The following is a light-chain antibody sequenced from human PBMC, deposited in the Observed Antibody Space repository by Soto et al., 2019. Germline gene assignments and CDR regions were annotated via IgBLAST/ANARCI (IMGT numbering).Light chain of an antibody. CDR3: TSYTRSSTRV. Sequence: QSALTKPASVSGSPGQSITISCTETSSDVGGYNYVSWYQQHPGKAPKLMIYEVSNRPSGVSNRFSGSKSGNTASLTISGLQAEDEADYYCTSYTRSSTRVFGGGTKLTVL. J-gene: IGLJ3*02. CDR1: SSDVGGYNY. CDR2: EVS. V-gene: IGLV2-14*01.